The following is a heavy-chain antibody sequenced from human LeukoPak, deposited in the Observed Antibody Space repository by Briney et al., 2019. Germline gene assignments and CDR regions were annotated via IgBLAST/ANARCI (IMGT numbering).Heavy chain of an antibody. CDR1: GYTFTSYG. CDR2: ISAYNGNT. D-gene: IGHD3-22*01. CDR3: ARDFGNYDSSGSYYFDY. Sequence: GASVKVSCKASGYTFTSYGISWVRQAPGQGLEWMGWISAYNGNTNYAQKLQGRVTMTTDTSTGTAYMELRSLRSDDTAVYYCARDFGNYDSSGSYYFDYWGQGTLVTVSS. J-gene: IGHJ4*02. V-gene: IGHV1-18*01.